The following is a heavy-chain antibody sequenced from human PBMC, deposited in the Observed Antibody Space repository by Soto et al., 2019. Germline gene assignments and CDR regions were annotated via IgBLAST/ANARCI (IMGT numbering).Heavy chain of an antibody. D-gene: IGHD2-8*01. CDR2: ISGSGFKK. Sequence: GWSLRLSCAASGFIFENFGMSWVRQAPGKGLEWISSISGSGFKKYYADSVKGRFTISRDNSKSTVYLALNNLSAEDTAVYNCEMNKGVELVTPATVDWCVTCGQGCVVTV. CDR1: GFIFENFG. V-gene: IGHV3-23*01. CDR3: EMNKGVELVTPATVDWCVT. J-gene: IGHJ5*02.